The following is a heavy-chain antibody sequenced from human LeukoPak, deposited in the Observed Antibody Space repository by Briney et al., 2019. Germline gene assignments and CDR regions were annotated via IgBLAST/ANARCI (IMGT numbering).Heavy chain of an antibody. D-gene: IGHD2-2*01. J-gene: IGHJ5*02. Sequence: PSETLSLTCAVSGWSFNDYYWNWVRQPPGKGLEWIGEINARGDTNFNPSLKSRGTISVDTSKSQFSLRLTSMIAADTAVYYCARGQVPAARGYNWFDPWGQGTLVTVSS. CDR2: INARGDT. CDR1: GWSFNDYY. V-gene: IGHV4-34*01. CDR3: ARGQVPAARGYNWFDP.